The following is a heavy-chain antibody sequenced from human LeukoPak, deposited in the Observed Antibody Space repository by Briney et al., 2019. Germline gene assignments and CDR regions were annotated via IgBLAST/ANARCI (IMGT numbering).Heavy chain of an antibody. CDR3: ARDGFQGMILYVFYYMDV. CDR1: GYTFTDYF. J-gene: IGHJ6*03. Sequence: GASVKVSCKASGYTFTDYFIQWVRQAPGQGPEWMGRINPNTGGTSYEKKFQGRVTFTIDTSTNTAYMELSRLRPDDTAVYYCARDGFQGMILYVFYYMDVWGKGTTVTVSS. D-gene: IGHD2/OR15-2a*01. V-gene: IGHV1-2*06. CDR2: INPNTGGT.